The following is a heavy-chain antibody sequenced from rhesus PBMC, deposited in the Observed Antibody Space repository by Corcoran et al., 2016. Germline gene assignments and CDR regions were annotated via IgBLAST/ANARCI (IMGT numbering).Heavy chain of an antibody. D-gene: IGHD3-3*01. CDR3: ARHQLPYYNILGNRFDV. J-gene: IGHJ5-1*01. Sequence: QVQLQQWGEGLVKPSETLSLTCAVYGGSVSGYWWGWIRQPPGKGLEWIGRIRSGGSTTSNPSLKSRVTISIDTSKLQFSLKLSSVTAADTAVYYCARHQLPYYNILGNRFDVWGPGVLVTVSS. CDR1: GGSVSGYW. V-gene: IGHV4-160*01. CDR2: IRSGGST.